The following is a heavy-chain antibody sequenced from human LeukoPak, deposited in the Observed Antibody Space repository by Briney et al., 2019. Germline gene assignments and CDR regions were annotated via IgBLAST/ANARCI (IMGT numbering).Heavy chain of an antibody. Sequence: GGSLRLSCEASGFTFSSYAMSWVRQAPGKGLEWVSAIGGSDGRTYYPDSVKGRFTTSRDNSRNTLYLQMNSLRAEDTALYYCAKEFDSSGYFDYWGQGALVTVSS. CDR2: IGGSDGRT. J-gene: IGHJ4*02. CDR3: AKEFDSSGYFDY. CDR1: GFTFSSYA. D-gene: IGHD3-22*01. V-gene: IGHV3-23*01.